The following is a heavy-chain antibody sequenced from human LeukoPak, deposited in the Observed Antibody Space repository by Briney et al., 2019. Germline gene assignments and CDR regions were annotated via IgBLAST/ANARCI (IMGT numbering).Heavy chain of an antibody. CDR3: ARDYADYVGYFFFDY. D-gene: IGHD4-17*01. CDR2: ISGGGENT. Sequence: GGSLRLSCAASGFTFNNYAMNWVRQAPGQGLEWVSSISGGGENTYYADSAKGRFTISRDNSQNTLYLQMNSLRAEDTAVYYCARDYADYVGYFFFDYWGQGTLVTVSS. V-gene: IGHV3-23*01. CDR1: GFTFNNYA. J-gene: IGHJ4*02.